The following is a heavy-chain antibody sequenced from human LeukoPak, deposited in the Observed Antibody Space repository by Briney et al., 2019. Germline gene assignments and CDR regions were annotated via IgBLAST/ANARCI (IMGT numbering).Heavy chain of an antibody. CDR2: IKQDGSEK. CDR1: RFTFSNYW. Sequence: PGGSLRLSCAASRFTFSNYWMIWVRQAPGKGLEWVGNIKQDGSEKRYADSVRGRFSIFRDNAQTSLYLQMNSLRAEDTAVYYCARASDPWLQLTWGQGTMVTVSS. D-gene: IGHD5-24*01. J-gene: IGHJ3*01. CDR3: ARASDPWLQLT. V-gene: IGHV3-7*05.